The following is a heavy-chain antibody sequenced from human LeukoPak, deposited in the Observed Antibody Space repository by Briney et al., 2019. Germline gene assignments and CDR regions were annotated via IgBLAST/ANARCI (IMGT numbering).Heavy chain of an antibody. CDR2: IYTSGST. CDR3: ARDRGSYYYGSGSYSLFDY. Sequence: SETLSLTCTVSGGSISSYYWSWIRQPAGKGLEWIGRIYTSGSTNYNPSLKSRVTMSVDTSKNQFSLKLSSVTAADTAVYYCARDRGSYYYGSGSYSLFDYWGQGTLVTVSS. D-gene: IGHD3-10*01. CDR1: GGSISSYY. V-gene: IGHV4-4*07. J-gene: IGHJ4*02.